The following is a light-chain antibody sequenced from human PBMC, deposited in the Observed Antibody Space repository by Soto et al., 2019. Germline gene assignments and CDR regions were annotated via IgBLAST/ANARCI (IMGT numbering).Light chain of an antibody. CDR2: KVS. CDR1: LSLVNSDGNSN. Sequence: DVAMTQSPLSLSVTLGQPASISCTSSLSLVNSDGNSNLNWFRQRPGQSPRRLLYKVSNRDSGVPDRFSSSGSGTDSALKISRVEAENVGVYYCMQGRHWPSFGQGTRLEI. CDR3: MQGRHWPS. V-gene: IGKV2-30*01. J-gene: IGKJ2*03.